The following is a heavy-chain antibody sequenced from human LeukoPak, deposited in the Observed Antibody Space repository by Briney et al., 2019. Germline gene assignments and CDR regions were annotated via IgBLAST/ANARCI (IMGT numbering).Heavy chain of an antibody. V-gene: IGHV1-2*02. D-gene: IGHD2-2*01. CDR3: ARANFLYCSSTTCLFDY. Sequence: GASVKVSCKASGYTFTDYYMHWVRQVPGQGFEWMGWINPNDGDTSYAQKFQGRVTMTRDTSISTAHMEVSRPRSDDTAVYYCARANFLYCSSTTCLFDYWGQGTLVTVSS. J-gene: IGHJ4*02. CDR2: INPNDGDT. CDR1: GYTFTDYY.